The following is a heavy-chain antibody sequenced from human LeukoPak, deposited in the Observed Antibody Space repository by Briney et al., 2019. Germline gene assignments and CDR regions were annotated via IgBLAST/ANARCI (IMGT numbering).Heavy chain of an antibody. Sequence: PSETLSLTCTVSGGSISSYYWSWIRQPPGKGLEWIGYIYTSGSTNYNPSLKSRVTISVDTSKNQFSLKLSSVTAADTAVYYCARARTATDEIDYWGQGTLVTVSS. CDR3: ARARTATDEIDY. CDR2: IYTSGST. V-gene: IGHV4-4*09. D-gene: IGHD2-15*01. CDR1: GGSISSYY. J-gene: IGHJ4*02.